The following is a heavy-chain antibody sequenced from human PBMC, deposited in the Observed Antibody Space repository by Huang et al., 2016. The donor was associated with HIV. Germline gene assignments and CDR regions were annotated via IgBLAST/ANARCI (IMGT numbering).Heavy chain of an antibody. CDR2: ISPEDSET. CDR1: GSIFSSYW. CDR3: IRAVSEVESFYTPLNRGGTHNCFDP. Sequence: VQLVQSGAEVRTPGESLRISCKTSGSIFSSYWIAWVRQTPGRGLEWMGGISPEDSETRYKLSFERYFTKSDGKSNNIAALQRGGLSAPDSALYCGIRAVSEVESFYTPLNRGGTHNCFDPWGQGTLVSVS. V-gene: IGHV5-51*01. J-gene: IGHJ5*02. D-gene: IGHD3-10*01.